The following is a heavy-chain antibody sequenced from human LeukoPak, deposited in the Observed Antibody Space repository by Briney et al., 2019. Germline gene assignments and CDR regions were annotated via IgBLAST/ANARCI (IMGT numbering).Heavy chain of an antibody. D-gene: IGHD4-23*01. V-gene: IGHV4-4*07. CDR3: ARDVGKAY. CDR1: GFSISTYY. J-gene: IGHJ4*02. Sequence: SETLSLTCTVSGFSISTYYWSWFRQPAGKGLEWIGRIHSSGNTNYNPSLQSRVSLSIDTSQNQFSLRLTSLTAANTAVYFCARDVGKAYWGQGLLAIVSS. CDR2: IHSSGNT.